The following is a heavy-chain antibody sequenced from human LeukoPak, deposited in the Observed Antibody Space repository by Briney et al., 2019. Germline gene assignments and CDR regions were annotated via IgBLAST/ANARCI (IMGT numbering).Heavy chain of an antibody. CDR1: GYTFTSYA. J-gene: IGHJ5*02. D-gene: IGHD5-24*01. Sequence: GGSVKVSCKAPGYTFTSYAMHWVRQAPGQRLEWMGWINAGNGNTKYSQKFQGRVTITRDTSASTAYMELSSLRSEDTAVYYCARYYLEMATINADNWFDPWGQGTLVTVSS. V-gene: IGHV1-3*01. CDR3: ARYYLEMATINADNWFDP. CDR2: INAGNGNT.